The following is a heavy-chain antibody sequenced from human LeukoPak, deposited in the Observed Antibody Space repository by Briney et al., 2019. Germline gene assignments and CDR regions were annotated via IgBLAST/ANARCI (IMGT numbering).Heavy chain of an antibody. J-gene: IGHJ5*01. CDR3: ARDRGWDYRSVSWFDS. D-gene: IGHD1-26*01. Sequence: SETLSLTCTVSGGSISSYYWSWIRQPPGKGLEWIGRIYTSGSTNYNPSLKSRVTMSVDTSKNQFSLKLSSVTAADTAVYYCARDRGWDYRSVSWFDSWGQGILVTVSS. V-gene: IGHV4-4*07. CDR1: GGSISSYY. CDR2: IYTSGST.